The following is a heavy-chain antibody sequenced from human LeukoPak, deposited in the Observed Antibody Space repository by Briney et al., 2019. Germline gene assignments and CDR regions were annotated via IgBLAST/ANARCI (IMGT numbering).Heavy chain of an antibody. J-gene: IGHJ5*02. CDR2: ISSSSSYM. D-gene: IGHD3-3*01. Sequence: GGSLRLSCAASGFTFSSYSMNWVRQAPGKGLEWVSSISSSSSYMYYADSVKGRFTISRDNAKNSLYLQMNSLRAEDMALYYCAKGSRITIFSNWFDPWGQGTLVTVSS. V-gene: IGHV3-21*04. CDR1: GFTFSSYS. CDR3: AKGSRITIFSNWFDP.